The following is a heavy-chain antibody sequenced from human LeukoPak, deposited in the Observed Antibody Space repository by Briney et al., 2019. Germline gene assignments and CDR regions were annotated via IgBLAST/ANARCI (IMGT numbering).Heavy chain of an antibody. CDR2: INSDGSST. CDR3: VREDIVVVPDDPYYYYYGMDV. J-gene: IGHJ6*02. Sequence: GGSLRLSCVASGFIFSNYWMHWVRQPPGKGLVWVSHINSDGSSTTYADSVKGRVTISRDNAKNTLYLQMNSLRAEDTAVYYCVREDIVVVPDDPYYYYYGMDVWGQGTTVTVSS. D-gene: IGHD2-2*01. V-gene: IGHV3-74*01. CDR1: GFIFSNYW.